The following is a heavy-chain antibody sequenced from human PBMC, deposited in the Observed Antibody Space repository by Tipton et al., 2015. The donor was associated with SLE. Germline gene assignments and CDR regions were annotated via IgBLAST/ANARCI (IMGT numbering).Heavy chain of an antibody. D-gene: IGHD1-26*01. CDR1: GFTFSSYW. J-gene: IGHJ4*02. CDR2: IKQDGSEK. Sequence: SLRLSCAASGFTFSSYWMSWVRQAPGEGLEWVANIKQDGSEKYYVDSVKGRFTISRDNAKNSLYLQMNSLRAEDTAVYYWARAAYSGSYFDYWGQGTLVTVSS. V-gene: IGHV3-7*04. CDR3: ARAAYSGSYFDY.